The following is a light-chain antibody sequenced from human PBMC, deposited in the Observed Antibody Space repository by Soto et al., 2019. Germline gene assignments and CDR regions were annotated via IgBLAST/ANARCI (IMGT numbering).Light chain of an antibody. CDR2: WAS. CDR3: QQYYSSPHT. V-gene: IGKV4-1*01. J-gene: IGKJ3*01. CDR1: QSVLYTSNNKNY. Sequence: DIVMTQSPDSLAVSLGERATINCKSSQSVLYTSNNKNYLAWYQQKPGQPPKLLIYWASTRESGVPDRFSGSGSGTDFTLTISSLQAEDLAVYYCQQYYSSPHTFGPGTKVDTK.